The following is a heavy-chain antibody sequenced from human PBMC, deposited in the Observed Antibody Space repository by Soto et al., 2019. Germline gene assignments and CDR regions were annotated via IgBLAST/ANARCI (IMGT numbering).Heavy chain of an antibody. V-gene: IGHV1-69*01. CDR2: IIPIFGTA. J-gene: IGHJ6*02. D-gene: IGHD6-13*01. CDR1: GGTFSSYA. Sequence: QVQLVQSGAKVKKPGASVKVSCKASGGTFSSYAISWVRQAPGQGLEWMGGIIPIFGTANYAQKFQGRVTITADESTSTAYMELSSLRSEDTAVYYCANYSSSWYPSGYYYGMDVWGQGTTVTVSS. CDR3: ANYSSSWYPSGYYYGMDV.